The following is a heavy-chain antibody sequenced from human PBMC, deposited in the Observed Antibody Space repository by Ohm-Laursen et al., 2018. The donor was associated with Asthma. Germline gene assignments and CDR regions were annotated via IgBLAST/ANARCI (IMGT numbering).Heavy chain of an antibody. CDR1: GFTFDDYA. D-gene: IGHD3-10*01. CDR3: AKDRNPQGVIPNFDY. Sequence: SLRLSCTASGFTFDDYAMHWARQAPGKGLEWVSGISWNSGSIGYADSVKGRFTISRDNAKNSLYLQMNSLRAEDTALYYCAKDRNPQGVIPNFDYWGQGTLVTVSS. CDR2: ISWNSGSI. J-gene: IGHJ4*02. V-gene: IGHV3-9*01.